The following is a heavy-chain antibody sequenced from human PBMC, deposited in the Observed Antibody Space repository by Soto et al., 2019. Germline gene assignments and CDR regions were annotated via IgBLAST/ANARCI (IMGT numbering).Heavy chain of an antibody. D-gene: IGHD5-18*01. J-gene: IGHJ5*02. CDR1: GYTFTSYG. V-gene: IGHV1-18*04. Sequence: QVQLVQSGAEVKKPGASVKVSCKASGYTFTSYGISWVRQAPGQGLEWMGWISAYNGNTNYAQKLQGRVTMTTDTSTSTVYMELRSLRSDDTPVYYCARDITAMAPEGWFDPWGQGTLVTVSS. CDR2: ISAYNGNT. CDR3: ARDITAMAPEGWFDP.